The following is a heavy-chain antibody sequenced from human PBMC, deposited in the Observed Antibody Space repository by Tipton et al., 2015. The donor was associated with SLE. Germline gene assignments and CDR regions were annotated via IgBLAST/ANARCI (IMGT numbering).Heavy chain of an antibody. CDR3: ARPPLNYYDSDWYFDL. D-gene: IGHD3-22*01. V-gene: IGHV4-39*06. CDR2: IYYSGST. Sequence: TLSLTCTVSGGSISSSCYYWGWLRQPPGKWLEWIGSIYYSGSTYYNPSLKSRVTTSVDTSKRQFPLKLSSVTAADAAVYYWARPPLNYYDSDWYFDLWGRGTLVTSSA. J-gene: IGHJ2*01. CDR1: GGSISSSCYY.